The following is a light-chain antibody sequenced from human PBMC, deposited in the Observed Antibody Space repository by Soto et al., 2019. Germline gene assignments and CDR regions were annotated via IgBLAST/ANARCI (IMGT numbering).Light chain of an antibody. V-gene: IGKV3D-15*01. CDR2: GIS. J-gene: IGKJ1*01. Sequence: EIVLTQSQATLSVSPVERATLXCRASQSVSSNLAWYQQKPGQAPRLLIYGISKRATDIPDRFSGSGSGTEFTLTISSLQPEDFVVYYCQQYNNWRTFGQGTKVDIK. CDR1: QSVSSN. CDR3: QQYNNWRT.